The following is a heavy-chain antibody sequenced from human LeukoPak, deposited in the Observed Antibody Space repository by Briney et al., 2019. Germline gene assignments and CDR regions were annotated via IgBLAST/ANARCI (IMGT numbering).Heavy chain of an antibody. Sequence: GASVKVSCKASGYTFTGYYMHWVRQAPGQGLEWMGWINPNSGGTNYAQKFQGWVTMTRDTSISTAYMELSRLRSDDTAVYYCARRQSSGYFHFDYWGQGTLVTVSS. CDR3: ARRQSSGYFHFDY. CDR1: GYTFTGYY. J-gene: IGHJ4*02. D-gene: IGHD3-22*01. CDR2: INPNSGGT. V-gene: IGHV1-2*04.